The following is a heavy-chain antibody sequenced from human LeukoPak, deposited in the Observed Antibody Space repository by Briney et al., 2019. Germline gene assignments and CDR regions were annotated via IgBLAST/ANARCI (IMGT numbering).Heavy chain of an antibody. Sequence: SETLSLTCTVSGGSISNYYWSWIRQPAGKGLEWVGRIYTSGSTNYNPSLESRVTTSVDTSKNQFSLKLSSVTAADTAVYYCARESKTYDGSGYYHDYWGQGTLVTVSS. CDR1: GGSISNYY. V-gene: IGHV4-4*07. D-gene: IGHD3-22*01. J-gene: IGHJ4*02. CDR2: IYTSGST. CDR3: ARESKTYDGSGYYHDY.